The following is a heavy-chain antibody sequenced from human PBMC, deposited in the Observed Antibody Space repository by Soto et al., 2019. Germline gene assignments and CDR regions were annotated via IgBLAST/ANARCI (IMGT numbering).Heavy chain of an antibody. CDR2: INWNGGST. D-gene: IGHD6-19*01. J-gene: IGHJ3*02. CDR3: ARDRLPGIEVAGHDAFDI. CDR1: GFTFDDYG. Sequence: PGGSLRLSCAASGFTFDDYGMSWVRQAPGKGLEWVSGINWNGGSTGYADSVKGRFTISRDNAKNSLYLQMNSLRAEDTALYYCARDRLPGIEVAGHDAFDIWGQGTMDTGS. V-gene: IGHV3-20*04.